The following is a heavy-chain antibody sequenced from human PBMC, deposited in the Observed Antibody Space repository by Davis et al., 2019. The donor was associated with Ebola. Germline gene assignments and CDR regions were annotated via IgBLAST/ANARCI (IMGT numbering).Heavy chain of an antibody. CDR2: INHSGST. Sequence: SETLSLTCAVYGGFFSGYYWSWIRQPPGKGLEWIGEINHSGSTNYNPSLKSRVTISVDTSKNQFSLKLSSVTAADTAVYYCARYDMIVVGGFDYWGQGTLVTVSS. D-gene: IGHD3-22*01. V-gene: IGHV4-34*01. J-gene: IGHJ4*02. CDR1: GGFFSGYY. CDR3: ARYDMIVVGGFDY.